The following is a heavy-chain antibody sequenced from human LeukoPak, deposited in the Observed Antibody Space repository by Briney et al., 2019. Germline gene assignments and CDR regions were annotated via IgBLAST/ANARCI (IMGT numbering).Heavy chain of an antibody. D-gene: IGHD5-18*01. CDR3: ARTRGYSYGYFDY. CDR2: TYTGGNS. V-gene: IGHV3-53*05. Sequence: GGSLRLSCAASGFTVSSIHMVWVRQAPGKGLEWVSVTYTGGNSYYADSVKGRFTISRDNSKNTLYLQMNSLRAEDTAVYYCARTRGYSYGYFDYWGQGTLVTVSS. CDR1: GFTVSSIH. J-gene: IGHJ4*02.